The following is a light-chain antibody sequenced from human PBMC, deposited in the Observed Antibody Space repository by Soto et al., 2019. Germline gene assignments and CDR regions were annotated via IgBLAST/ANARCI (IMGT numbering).Light chain of an antibody. J-gene: IGKJ1*01. CDR1: HGISSY. CDR3: QQSYSIPWT. V-gene: IGKV1-39*01. Sequence: DIQMTQSPSSLSGSVVDRFTITCRASHGISSYLNWYQQKPGKAPKVLIYAASSLQSGVPSRFSGSGSGTDFTLTISSLQPEDFATYYCQQSYSIPWTFGQGTKVDI. CDR2: AAS.